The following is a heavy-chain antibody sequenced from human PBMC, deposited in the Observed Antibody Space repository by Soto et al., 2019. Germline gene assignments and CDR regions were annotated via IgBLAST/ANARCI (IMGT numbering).Heavy chain of an antibody. CDR1: GGTFRSYT. Sequence: QVQLVQSGAVVKKPGSSVKVYCKASGGTFRSYTLSWVRPAPGQGLDCMGRIIPIHGIANYAQKFQGRVTITEGKSTSTAYMELSSLRSEDTAVYYCARGVAAAGGTHYYYLDVWGKGTTVTVSS. D-gene: IGHD6-13*01. V-gene: IGHV1-69*02. J-gene: IGHJ6*03. CDR3: ARGVAAAGGTHYYYLDV. CDR2: IIPIHGIA.